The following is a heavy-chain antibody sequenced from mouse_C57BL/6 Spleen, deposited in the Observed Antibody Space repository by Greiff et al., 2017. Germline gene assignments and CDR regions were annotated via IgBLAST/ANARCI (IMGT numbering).Heavy chain of an antibody. CDR2: INPSSGYT. V-gene: IGHV1-4*01. J-gene: IGHJ2*01. CDR3: AREDYHGNPAFDY. D-gene: IGHD2-1*01. CDR1: GYTFTSYT. Sequence: VQLQQSGAELARPGASVKMSCKASGYTFTSYTMHWVKQRPGQGLEWIGYINPSSGYTKYNQKFKDKATLTADKSSSTAYMQLSSLTSEDSAVYYCAREDYHGNPAFDYWGQGTTLTVSS.